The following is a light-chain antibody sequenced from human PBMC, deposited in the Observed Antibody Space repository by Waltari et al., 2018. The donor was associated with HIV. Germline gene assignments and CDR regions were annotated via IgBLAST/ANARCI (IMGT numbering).Light chain of an antibody. J-gene: IGKJ5*01. CDR2: GAY. V-gene: IGKV3D-15*01. Sequence: EIVMTQSPATLSVSPGERVTLSCRASQNVNFNLAWYQQKPGQAPRLLIYGAYGRAAGIPARFSGSGSGTEFTLTISSLQSEDFAVYYCQQYENWPPITFGQGTRLVIK. CDR1: QNVNFN. CDR3: QQYENWPPIT.